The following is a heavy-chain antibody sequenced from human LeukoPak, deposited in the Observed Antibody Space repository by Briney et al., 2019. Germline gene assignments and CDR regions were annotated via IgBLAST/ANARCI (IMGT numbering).Heavy chain of an antibody. Sequence: GGSLRLSCAASGFTFSSYAMHWVRQAPGKGLEWVAVISYDGSNKYYADSVKGRFTISRDNSKNTLYLQMNSLRAEDTAVYYCARGSGSGDYYFDYWGQGTLVTVSS. V-gene: IGHV3-30-3*01. CDR1: GFTFSSYA. CDR3: ARGSGSGDYYFDY. J-gene: IGHJ4*02. CDR2: ISYDGSNK. D-gene: IGHD3-3*01.